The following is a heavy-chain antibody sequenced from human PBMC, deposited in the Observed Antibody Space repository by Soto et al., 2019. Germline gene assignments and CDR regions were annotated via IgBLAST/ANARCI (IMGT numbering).Heavy chain of an antibody. D-gene: IGHD6-19*01. CDR1: GFTFSSYA. CDR3: ARFGMGRVAGTSFQH. V-gene: IGHV3-30-3*01. Sequence: QVQLVESGGGVVQPGRSLRLSCAASGFTFSSYAMHWVRQAPGKGLEWVAVISYDGSNKYYADSVKGRFTISRDNSKNTLYLQMDSLIAEGTAVYYCARFGMGRVAGTSFQHWGQGTLVTVSS. J-gene: IGHJ1*01. CDR2: ISYDGSNK.